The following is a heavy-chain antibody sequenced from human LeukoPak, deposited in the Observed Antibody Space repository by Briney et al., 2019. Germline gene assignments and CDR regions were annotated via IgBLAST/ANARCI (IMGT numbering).Heavy chain of an antibody. Sequence: PGGSLRLSCAASGFTFSSYGMHWVRQAPGKGLEWVAVISYDGSNKYYADSVKGRFTISRDNSKNTLYLQMNSLRAEDTAVYYCAKESKGSESSFDLWGQGAMVTVSS. D-gene: IGHD3-10*01. V-gene: IGHV3-30*18. J-gene: IGHJ3*01. CDR3: AKESKGSESSFDL. CDR2: ISYDGSNK. CDR1: GFTFSSYG.